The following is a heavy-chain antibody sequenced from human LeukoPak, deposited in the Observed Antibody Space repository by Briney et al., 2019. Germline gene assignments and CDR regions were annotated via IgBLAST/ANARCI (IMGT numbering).Heavy chain of an antibody. CDR3: ARGRRNSGWKDFDY. V-gene: IGHV1-18*01. CDR1: GYTFTSYG. CDR2: ISAYNGNT. Sequence: EASVKVSCKASGYTFTSYGISWVRQAPGQGLEWMGWISAYNGNTNYAQKLQGRVTMTTDTSTSTAYMELRSLRSDDTAVYYCARGRRNSGWKDFDYWGQGTLVTVSS. D-gene: IGHD6-19*01. J-gene: IGHJ4*02.